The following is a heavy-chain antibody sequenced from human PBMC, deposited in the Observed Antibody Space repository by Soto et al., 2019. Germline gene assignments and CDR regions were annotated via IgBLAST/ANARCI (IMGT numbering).Heavy chain of an antibody. D-gene: IGHD3-10*01. Sequence: AAVKVSCKASGYMFIRYGINWVRQAPGQGLEWMGWISPYNGDTKYAQNLQGRVTITTDTSTRTAYMEVRSLRSDDTAVYYCVRDFDASGSYYTDYWGQGTLVTVSS. CDR1: GYMFIRYG. CDR3: VRDFDASGSYYTDY. CDR2: ISPYNGDT. V-gene: IGHV1-18*01. J-gene: IGHJ4*02.